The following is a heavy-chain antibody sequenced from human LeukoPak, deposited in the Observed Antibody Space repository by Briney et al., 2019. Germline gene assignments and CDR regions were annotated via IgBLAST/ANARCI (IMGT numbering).Heavy chain of an antibody. CDR3: ARGYGDHVGPFYFQH. D-gene: IGHD4-17*01. CDR1: GFTFYNYA. J-gene: IGHJ1*01. CDR2: IRSDGSNK. V-gene: IGHV3-30*02. Sequence: GGSLRLSCAASGFTFYNYAMSWVRQAPGKGLEWVSFIRSDGSNKYYADSVKGRFTISRDNSKNTLYLQMNSLRVEDTAVYYCARGYGDHVGPFYFQHWGQGTLVTVSS.